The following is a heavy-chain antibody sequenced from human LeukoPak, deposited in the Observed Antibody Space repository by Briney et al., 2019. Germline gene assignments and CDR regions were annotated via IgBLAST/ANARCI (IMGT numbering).Heavy chain of an antibody. V-gene: IGHV4-61*02. CDR2: IYTSGST. D-gene: IGHD2-2*01. J-gene: IGHJ4*02. CDR3: ARFEVPAAREADY. Sequence: PSETLSLTCTVSGGSISSGSYYWSWIRQPAGKGLEWIGRIYTSGSTNYNPSLKSRVTISVDTSKNQFSLKLSSVTAADTAVYYCARFEVPAAREADYWGQGTLVTVSS. CDR1: GGSISSGSYY.